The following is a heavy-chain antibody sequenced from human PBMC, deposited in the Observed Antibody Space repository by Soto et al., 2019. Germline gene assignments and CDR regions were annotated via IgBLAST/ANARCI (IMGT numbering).Heavy chain of an antibody. D-gene: IGHD2-21*01. V-gene: IGHV3-33*06. CDR1: GVTLCSYG. CDR2: MSYDGSHE. Sequence: HGGSLGLCCVASGVTLCSYGMAGFFQAPGKGLEWVAVMSYDGSHEYYADSVKGRFTISRDNSKTILYLQMNSLRLEDTAVYYCAKGSVLRGVEAPIAMLGGVDVWGQGAMVTVSS. CDR3: AKGSVLRGVEAPIAMLGGVDV. J-gene: IGHJ6*02.